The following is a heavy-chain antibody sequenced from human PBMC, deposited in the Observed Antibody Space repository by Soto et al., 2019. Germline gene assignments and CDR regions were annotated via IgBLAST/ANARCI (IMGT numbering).Heavy chain of an antibody. Sequence: PGGSLRLSCAASGFTFSSYAVSWVRQAPGKALEWVSAISGSGGSTYYADSVKGRFTVSRDNSKNTPYLQMNSLRAEDTAVYYCAGGFGSFDYWGQGTLVTVSS. V-gene: IGHV3-23*01. D-gene: IGHD3-16*01. CDR2: ISGSGGST. CDR1: GFTFSSYA. J-gene: IGHJ4*02. CDR3: AGGFGSFDY.